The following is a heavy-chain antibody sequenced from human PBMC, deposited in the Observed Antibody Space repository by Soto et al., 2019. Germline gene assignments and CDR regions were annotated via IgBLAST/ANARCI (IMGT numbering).Heavy chain of an antibody. CDR2: MNPGSGDT. J-gene: IGHJ5*02. D-gene: IGHD5-18*01. CDR1: GYIFTNND. V-gene: IGHV1-8*01. Sequence: ASVKVSCKASGYIFTNNDVSWVREATGQGLEWMGWMNPGSGDTGYAQKFQGRVTMTRNISIATAYMELSSLRADDTAIYYCARMASFGSLNWFEPWGKGTLVTVSS. CDR3: ARMASFGSLNWFEP.